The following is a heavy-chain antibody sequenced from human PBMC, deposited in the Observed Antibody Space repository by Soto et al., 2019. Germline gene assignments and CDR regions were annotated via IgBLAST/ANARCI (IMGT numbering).Heavy chain of an antibody. CDR1: GLTLNSFA. V-gene: IGHV3-30-3*01. J-gene: IGHJ5*02. Sequence: QVHLVESGGGVVQAGRSLRLSCTASGLTLNSFAIHWVRQAPGKGLEWVSVISEDGGNKYFAESVRGRFLISRDNSKNTVYLQMNSLRLEDTAVYFCARRLTRTVSALGSWGQGTLVSVSS. D-gene: IGHD6-19*01. CDR2: ISEDGGNK. CDR3: ARRLTRTVSALGS.